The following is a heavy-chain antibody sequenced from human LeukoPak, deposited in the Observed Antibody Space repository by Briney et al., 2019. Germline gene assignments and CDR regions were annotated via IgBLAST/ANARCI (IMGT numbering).Heavy chain of an antibody. J-gene: IGHJ4*02. Sequence: PGGSLRLSCAASGFTFSSNGMHWVRQTPSKGLDWVTFIRYEGSNEFHADSVRGRFTISRDNSKNTLYLQMSSLRADDTAVYYCVKSRHCSGVTCYGIDYWGQGTLVTVSS. CDR1: GFTFSSNG. CDR3: VKSRHCSGVTCYGIDY. D-gene: IGHD2-15*01. V-gene: IGHV3-30*02. CDR2: IRYEGSNE.